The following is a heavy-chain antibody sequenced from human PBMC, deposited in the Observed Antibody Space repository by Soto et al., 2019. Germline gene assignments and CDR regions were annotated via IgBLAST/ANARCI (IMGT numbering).Heavy chain of an antibody. J-gene: IGHJ4*02. V-gene: IGHV3-23*01. CDR3: AKDRLAGNFDY. CDR1: GFTFSSYA. CDR2: ISASGGST. Sequence: GGSLRLSCAASGFTFSSYAMSWVRQAPGKGLEWVATISASGGSTYYADSVKGRFTISRDNSKNTLYLQMNGLRVEDTAVYYCAKDRLAGNFDYWGQGTQVTVSS.